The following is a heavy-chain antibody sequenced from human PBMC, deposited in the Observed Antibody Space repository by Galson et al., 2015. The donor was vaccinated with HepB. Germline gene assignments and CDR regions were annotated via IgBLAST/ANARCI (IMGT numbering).Heavy chain of an antibody. D-gene: IGHD1-26*01. CDR2: IQQDGSQK. CDR3: ARDLVGATFNY. J-gene: IGHJ4*02. CDR1: GFTFSSYW. Sequence: SLRLSCAASGFTFSSYWMSWVRQAPGEGLEWVANIQQDGSQKYYVDSVKGRFTISRDNAKNSLYLQMNSLRVEDTAVYYCARDLVGATFNYWGQGTLVTVSS. V-gene: IGHV3-7*03.